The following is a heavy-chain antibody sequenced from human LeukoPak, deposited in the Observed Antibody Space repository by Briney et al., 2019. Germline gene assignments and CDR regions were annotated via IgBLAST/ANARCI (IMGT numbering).Heavy chain of an antibody. CDR2: IYSGGST. CDR3: AREVDSGSYRPSYYFDY. D-gene: IGHD1-26*01. CDR1: GFTVSSNY. V-gene: IGHV3-53*01. J-gene: IGHJ4*02. Sequence: HPGGSLRLSCAASGFTVSSNYMSWVRQAPGKGLEWVSVIYSGGSTYYADSVKGRFTISRDNSKNTLYLQMNSLRAEDTAVYYCAREVDSGSYRPSYYFDYWGQGTLVTVSS.